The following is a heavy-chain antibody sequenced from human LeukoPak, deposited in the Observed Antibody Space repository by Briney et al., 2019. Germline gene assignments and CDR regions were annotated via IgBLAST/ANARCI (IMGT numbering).Heavy chain of an antibody. D-gene: IGHD6-13*01. Sequence: PGGSLRLSCAASGFTFSSYWTHWVRQAPGKGLVWVSRINNDGGSTSYADSVKGRFTISRDNAKNTLYLQMNSLRAEDTAVYYCARPTKEGSSWYWWFDPWGQGTLVTVSS. CDR3: ARPTKEGSSWYWWFDP. J-gene: IGHJ5*02. CDR1: GFTFSSYW. CDR2: INNDGGST. V-gene: IGHV3-74*01.